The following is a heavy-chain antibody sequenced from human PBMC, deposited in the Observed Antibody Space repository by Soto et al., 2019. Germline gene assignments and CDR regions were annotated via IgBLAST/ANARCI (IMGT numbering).Heavy chain of an antibody. D-gene: IGHD5-18*01. CDR3: ARGRGDTAMAWYY. Sequence: QVQLQESGPGLVKPSETLSLTCTVSGGSISSYYWSWIRQSPGKGLEWIGYIYYSGSTKYNPSLKSRVTISVDTAKNQFSLKLSSVTAADTAGYYCARGRGDTAMAWYYWGQGTLVTVSS. CDR2: IYYSGST. CDR1: GGSISSYY. V-gene: IGHV4-59*01. J-gene: IGHJ4*02.